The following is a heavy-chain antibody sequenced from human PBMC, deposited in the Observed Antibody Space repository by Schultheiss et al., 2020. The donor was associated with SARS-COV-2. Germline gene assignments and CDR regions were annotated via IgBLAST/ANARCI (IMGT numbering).Heavy chain of an antibody. Sequence: SETLSLTCAVYGGSFSGYYWSWIRQPPGKGLEWIGEINHSGSTNYNPSLKSRVTISVDTSKNQFSLKLSSVTAADTAVYYCARVKYYDILTGYPNVDYFDYWGQGTLVTVSS. D-gene: IGHD3-9*01. CDR2: INHSGST. CDR1: GGSFSGYY. CDR3: ARVKYYDILTGYPNVDYFDY. J-gene: IGHJ4*02. V-gene: IGHV4-34*01.